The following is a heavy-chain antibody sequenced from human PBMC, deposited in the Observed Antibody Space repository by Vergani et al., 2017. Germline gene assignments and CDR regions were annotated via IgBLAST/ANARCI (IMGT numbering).Heavy chain of an antibody. V-gene: IGHV3-48*01. Sequence: EVQLVESGGGLVQPGGSLRLSCAASGFIFSSYSMNWVRQAPGKGLEWVSYISTSSSTIYYADSVKGRFTISRDNAKNSLYLQMNSLRAEDTAVYYCAGDSPKYPSGYFQHWGQGTLVTVSS. J-gene: IGHJ1*01. CDR3: AGDSPKYPSGYFQH. CDR2: ISTSSSTI. D-gene: IGHD2/OR15-2a*01. CDR1: GFIFSSYS.